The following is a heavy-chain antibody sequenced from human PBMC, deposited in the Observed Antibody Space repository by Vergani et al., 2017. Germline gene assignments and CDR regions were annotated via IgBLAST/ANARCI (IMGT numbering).Heavy chain of an antibody. D-gene: IGHD6-6*01. CDR1: GFTFDDYA. CDR2: ISWNSGSI. Sequence: EVQLVESGGGLVQPGRSLRLSCAASGFTFDDYAMHWVRQAPGKGLEWVSGISWNSGSIGYADSVKGRFTISRDNAKNSLYLQMNSLRAEDTALYYGAKGVGSSSSLPLEYFQHWGQGTLVTVSS. V-gene: IGHV3-9*01. J-gene: IGHJ1*01. CDR3: AKGVGSSSSLPLEYFQH.